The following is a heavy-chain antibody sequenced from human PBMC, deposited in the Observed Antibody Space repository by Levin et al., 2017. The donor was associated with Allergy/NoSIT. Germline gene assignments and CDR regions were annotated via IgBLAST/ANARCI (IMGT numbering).Heavy chain of an antibody. CDR1: GGSISSSSYY. J-gene: IGHJ5*02. CDR2: IYYSGST. V-gene: IGHV4-39*01. D-gene: IGHD4-17*01. CDR3: ARLHGDYWFDP. Sequence: PSETLSLTCTVSGGSISSSSYYWGWIRQPPGKGLEWIVSIYYSGSTYYNPSLKSRVTISVDTSKNQFSLKLSSVTAADTAVYYCARLHGDYWFDPWGQGTLVTVSS.